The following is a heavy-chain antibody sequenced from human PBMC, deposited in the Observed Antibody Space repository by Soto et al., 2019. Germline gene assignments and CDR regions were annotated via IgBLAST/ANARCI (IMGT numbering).Heavy chain of an antibody. CDR2: INPNSGGT. J-gene: IGHJ4*02. Sequence: ASVKVSRKASGFTFSDYGLNWVRQAPGPGLEWMGRINPNSGGTNYAQKFQGRVTMTRDTSISTAYMELSSLRSDDTAFYYCARYNGSGSFDYWGQGSLGTVSS. CDR3: ARYNGSGSFDY. V-gene: IGHV1-2*06. CDR1: GFTFSDYG. D-gene: IGHD3-10*01.